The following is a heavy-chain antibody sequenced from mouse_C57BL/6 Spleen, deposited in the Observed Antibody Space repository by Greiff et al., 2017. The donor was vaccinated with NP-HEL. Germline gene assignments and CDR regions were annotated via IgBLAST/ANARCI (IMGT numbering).Heavy chain of an antibody. D-gene: IGHD1-1*01. CDR2: IDPSDSET. V-gene: IGHV1-52*01. CDR3: ARGVHYGSSYDLDWYFDV. J-gene: IGHJ1*03. Sequence: VQLQQPGAELVRPGSSVKLSCKASGYTFTSYWMHWVKQRPIQGLEWIGNIDPSDSETHYNQKFKDKATLTVDKSSSTAYMQLSSLTSEDSAVYYCARGVHYGSSYDLDWYFDVWGTGTTVTVSS. CDR1: GYTFTSYW.